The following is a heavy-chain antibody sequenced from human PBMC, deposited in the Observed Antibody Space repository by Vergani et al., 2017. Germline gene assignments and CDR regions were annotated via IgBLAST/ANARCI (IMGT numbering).Heavy chain of an antibody. Sequence: EVQLVESGGGLVQPGGSLRVSCAASGFSFSDYWMSWVRQAPGKGPEWVANIKEDGSEKYYVDSVNGRFTISRDNTKNSLSLQLSSLRAEDTAVYYCARWGNEKRLDSWGQGTLVTVSS. CDR1: GFSFSDYW. V-gene: IGHV3-7*01. J-gene: IGHJ5*01. D-gene: IGHD1-1*01. CDR3: ARWGNEKRLDS. CDR2: IKEDGSEK.